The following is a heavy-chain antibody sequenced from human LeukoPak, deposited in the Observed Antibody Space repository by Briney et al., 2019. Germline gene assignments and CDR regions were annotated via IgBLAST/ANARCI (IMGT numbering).Heavy chain of an antibody. CDR3: ASFVRTGLPYYFDY. D-gene: IGHD3/OR15-3a*01. Sequence: GASLQISCKASGYSFTSYWITWVRQMPGKGLECMGKIDPSDSYTYYSPSFQGHVTISADKSISTAYLQWSSLKASDTAMYYCASFVRTGLPYYFDYWGQGALVTVSS. J-gene: IGHJ4*02. CDR1: GYSFTSYW. V-gene: IGHV5-10-1*01. CDR2: IDPSDSYT.